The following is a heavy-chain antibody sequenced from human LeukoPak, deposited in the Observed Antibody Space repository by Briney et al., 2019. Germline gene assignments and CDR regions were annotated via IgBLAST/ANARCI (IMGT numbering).Heavy chain of an antibody. J-gene: IGHJ4*02. D-gene: IGHD3-10*01. CDR3: ARCYASGSYGIDY. CDR2: ISGSSGSI. CDR1: GFIFSDYT. Sequence: GGSLRLSCAASGFIFSDYTMNWVRQAPGKGLEWVSSISGSSGSIHYADSVKGRFTVSRDNAKNSLSLQMNSLGVEDTAVYFCARCYASGSYGIDYWGQGTLVSVSS. V-gene: IGHV3-21*01.